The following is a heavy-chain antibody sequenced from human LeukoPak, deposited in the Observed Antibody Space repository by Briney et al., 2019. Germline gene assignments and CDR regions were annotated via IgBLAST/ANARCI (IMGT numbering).Heavy chain of an antibody. J-gene: IGHJ4*02. Sequence: SETLSLTCTVSGGSISSYYWSWIRQPPGKGLEWIGYIYYSGSTNYNPSLKSRVTISVDTSKNQFSLRLSSVTAADTAVYYCARQNFRWELPGYWGQGTLVTASS. CDR3: ARQNFRWELPGY. D-gene: IGHD1-26*01. V-gene: IGHV4-59*08. CDR1: GGSISSYY. CDR2: IYYSGST.